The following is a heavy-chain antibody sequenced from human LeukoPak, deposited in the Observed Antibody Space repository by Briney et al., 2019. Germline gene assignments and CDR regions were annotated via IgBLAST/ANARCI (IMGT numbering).Heavy chain of an antibody. J-gene: IGHJ4*02. D-gene: IGHD3-10*01. CDR1: GFTFSSYT. Sequence: GGSLRLSCAASGFTFSSYTMNWVRQAPGMGLELVSSISISTTSIYYADSVKGRFTISRGNTKNSLYLQMNSLRVEDTAVYYCARERFHGSGAPKFDYWGQGTLVTVSS. V-gene: IGHV3-21*01. CDR2: ISISTTSI. CDR3: ARERFHGSGAPKFDY.